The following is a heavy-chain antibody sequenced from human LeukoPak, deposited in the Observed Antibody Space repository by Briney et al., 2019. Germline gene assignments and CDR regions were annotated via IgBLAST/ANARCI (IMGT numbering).Heavy chain of an antibody. D-gene: IGHD2-8*01. CDR2: IYYGGST. J-gene: IGHJ4*02. Sequence: SETLSLTCTVSGGSISNYYWSWIRQPPGKGLECIVYIYYGGSTNYNPSLKSRVTISEDKPTNQIFLKLSSVTAADTAGYSCAKLSCTKGGCYPDYWGQGTLVTVSS. V-gene: IGHV4-59*13. CDR1: GGSISNYY. CDR3: AKLSCTKGGCYPDY.